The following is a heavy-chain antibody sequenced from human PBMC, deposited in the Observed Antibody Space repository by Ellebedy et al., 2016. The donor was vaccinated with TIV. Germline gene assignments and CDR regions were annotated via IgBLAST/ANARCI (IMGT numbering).Heavy chain of an antibody. CDR2: IYPADSDT. V-gene: IGHV5-51*01. CDR1: GYNFNTYW. D-gene: IGHD4-17*01. Sequence: GESLKISXKTSGYNFNTYWIGWVRQMPGKGLEWMGVIYPADSDTRYRPSFQGQVTMSADKSFSTAYLQWSTLKASDTAMYYCARGRGVTTPGRNYFDYWGQGTLVTVSS. CDR3: ARGRGVTTPGRNYFDY. J-gene: IGHJ4*02.